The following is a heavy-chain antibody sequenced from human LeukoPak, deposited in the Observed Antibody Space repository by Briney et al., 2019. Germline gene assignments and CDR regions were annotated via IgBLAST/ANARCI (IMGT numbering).Heavy chain of an antibody. V-gene: IGHV3-21*01. Sequence: GGSLRLSCAASGFTFSSYSMNWVRQAPGKGLEWVSSISSSSSYIYYPDSVKGRFTISRDNAKNSLYLQMNSLRAEDTAVYYCARTSGWDFDYWGQGTLVTVSS. CDR2: ISSSSSYI. CDR3: ARTSGWDFDY. CDR1: GFTFSSYS. D-gene: IGHD6-19*01. J-gene: IGHJ4*02.